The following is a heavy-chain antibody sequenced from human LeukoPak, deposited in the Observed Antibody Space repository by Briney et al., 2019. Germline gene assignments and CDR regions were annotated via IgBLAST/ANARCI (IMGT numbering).Heavy chain of an antibody. CDR2: ISWNTGTI. D-gene: IGHD3-9*01. V-gene: IGHV3-9*01. J-gene: IGHJ4*02. CDR1: GFTFDDYA. CDR3: AKDTTSAILTATDY. Sequence: PGGSLRLSCAASGFTFDDYAMHWVRQAPGKGLEWVSGISWNTGTIVYADSVKGRFTISRDNAKNSLYLQMNSLRVEDTALYYCAKDTTSAILTATDYWGQGILVTVSS.